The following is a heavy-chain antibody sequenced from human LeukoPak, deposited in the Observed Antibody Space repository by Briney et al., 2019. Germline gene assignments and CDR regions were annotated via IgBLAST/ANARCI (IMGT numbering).Heavy chain of an antibody. Sequence: SETLSLTCTVSGGSISSGSYYWSWIRQPAGKGLEWIGRIYTSGSTNYNPSLKSRVTISVDTSKNQFSLKLSSVTAADTAVYYCARDRVLLAFYYYMDVWGKGTTVTVSS. J-gene: IGHJ6*03. V-gene: IGHV4-61*02. CDR1: GGSISSGSYY. CDR2: IYTSGST. D-gene: IGHD2/OR15-2a*01. CDR3: ARDRVLLAFYYYMDV.